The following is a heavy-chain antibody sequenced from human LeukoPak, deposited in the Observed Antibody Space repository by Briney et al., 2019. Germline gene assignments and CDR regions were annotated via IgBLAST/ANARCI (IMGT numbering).Heavy chain of an antibody. V-gene: IGHV4-39*01. CDR2: IYYSGST. CDR3: ASDLGYSSRKVAFDI. D-gene: IGHD6-13*01. J-gene: IGHJ3*02. CDR1: GGSISSSSYY. Sequence: SETLSLTCTVSGGSISSSSYYWGWIRQPPGKGLEWIGSIYYSGSTYYNPSLKSRVTISVDTSKNQFSLKLGSVTAADTAVYYCASDLGYSSRKVAFDIWGQGTMVTVSS.